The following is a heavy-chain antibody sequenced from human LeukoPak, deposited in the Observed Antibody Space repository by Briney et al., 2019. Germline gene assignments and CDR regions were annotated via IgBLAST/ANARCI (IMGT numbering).Heavy chain of an antibody. D-gene: IGHD3-10*01. Sequence: PSETLSLTCTVSGGSISSYYWSWIRQPAGKGLEWIGRIYTSGSTNYNPSLKSRVTMSVDTSKNQFSLKLSSVTAAVTAVYYCARDLGTRGDNWFDPWGQGTLVTVSS. V-gene: IGHV4-4*07. CDR3: ARDLGTRGDNWFDP. CDR2: IYTSGST. J-gene: IGHJ5*02. CDR1: GGSISSYY.